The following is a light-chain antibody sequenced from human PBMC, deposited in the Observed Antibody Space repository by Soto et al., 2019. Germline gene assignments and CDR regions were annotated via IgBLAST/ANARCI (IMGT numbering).Light chain of an antibody. V-gene: IGKV3-11*01. J-gene: IGKJ1*01. CDR1: QRVSTD. CDR3: QQHYNWPRT. Sequence: EIVLTQSPATLSLSPGERATLSCRATQRVSTDFTWYQQKPGQAPRLLLYDASKRATGIPARFSGGGSGTDFTHTISSREPEDLVVDDGQQHYNWPRTFGQGTKVEIK. CDR2: DAS.